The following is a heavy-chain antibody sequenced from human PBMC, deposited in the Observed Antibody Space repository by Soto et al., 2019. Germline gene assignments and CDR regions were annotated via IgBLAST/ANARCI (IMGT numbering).Heavy chain of an antibody. V-gene: IGHV3-23*01. J-gene: IGHJ5*01. CDR1: GFTFSSFA. Sequence: GGSLRLSCAASGFTFSSFAMGWVRQAPGKGLEWVSGISDSGGSTYYADSVKGRFTISRDNSENTLYLQMNSLRAEDTAVYFCAKEPSSSLISYSSGWFAYWGQGTLVTVSS. CDR3: AKEPSSSLISYSSGWFAY. D-gene: IGHD6-19*01. CDR2: ISDSGGST.